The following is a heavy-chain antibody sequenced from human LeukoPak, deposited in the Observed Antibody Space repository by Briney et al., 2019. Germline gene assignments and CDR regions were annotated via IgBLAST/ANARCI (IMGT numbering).Heavy chain of an antibody. CDR1: GFSFSAYA. Sequence: GGSLRLSRAASGFSFSAYAMSWVRQAPGKGLEWVSVISGSGASTYYADSVKGRFTISRDNSKNTLYLQTNSLRAEDTAVYYCAKEIVIIPAASYAFDIWGQGTMVIVSS. D-gene: IGHD2-2*01. CDR2: ISGSGAST. CDR3: AKEIVIIPAASYAFDI. J-gene: IGHJ3*02. V-gene: IGHV3-23*01.